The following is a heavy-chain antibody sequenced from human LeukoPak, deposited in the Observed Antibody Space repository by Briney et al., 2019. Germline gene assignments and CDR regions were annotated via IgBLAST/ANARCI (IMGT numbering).Heavy chain of an antibody. J-gene: IGHJ2*01. CDR1: GYSFTSYW. V-gene: IGHV5-10-1*01. Sequence: GESLRISCKGSGYSFTSYWIGWVRQIPGKGLEWMGRIDPSDSYTNYSPSFQGHVTISADKSISTAYLQWSSLKASDTAMYYCARRQWLANYRNWYFDLWGRGTLVTVSS. CDR3: ARRQWLANYRNWYFDL. CDR2: IDPSDSYT. D-gene: IGHD6-19*01.